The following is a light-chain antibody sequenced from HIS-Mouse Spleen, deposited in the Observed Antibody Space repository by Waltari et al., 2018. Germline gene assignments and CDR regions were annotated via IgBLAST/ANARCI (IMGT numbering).Light chain of an antibody. CDR2: GAS. J-gene: IGKJ2*01. CDR1: QSVSSN. CDR3: QQYNNWYT. V-gene: IGKV3-15*01. Sequence: EIVMTQSPATLSVSPGERATLSCRASQSVSSNLAWYQQKPCQAPRILIYGASTRATGIPARFSGSGSGTEFTLTISSLQSEDFAVYYCQQYNNWYTFGQGTKLEIK.